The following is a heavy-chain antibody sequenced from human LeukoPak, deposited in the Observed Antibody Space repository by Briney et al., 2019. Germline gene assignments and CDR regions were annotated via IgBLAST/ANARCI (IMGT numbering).Heavy chain of an antibody. V-gene: IGHV3-53*01. D-gene: IGHD2-15*01. CDR1: GFTVSSNY. CDR3: VRDFSCSGGSCPLFDS. Sequence: SGGSLRLSCAASGFTVSSNYMSWVRQGPGKGLEWVSVIYSGGSTYYADSVKGRFAISRDNSKNTLYLQMNSLRAEDTAIYYCVRDFSCSGGSCPLFDSWGQGTLVSVSS. J-gene: IGHJ4*02. CDR2: IYSGGST.